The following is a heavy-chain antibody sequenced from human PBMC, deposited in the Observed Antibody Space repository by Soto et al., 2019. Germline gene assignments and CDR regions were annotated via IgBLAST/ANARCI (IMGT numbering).Heavy chain of an antibody. V-gene: IGHV3-33*01. D-gene: IGHD5-12*01. J-gene: IGHJ4*02. CDR3: ARDGYGSHDYRSFDY. CDR1: GFTFSCCG. CDR2: IWYDGSKE. Sequence: QVQLVESGGGVVQPGTSLRLSCAASGFTFSCCGMHWVRQAPGKGLEWVAIIWYDGSKEYYGDSVKGRFTVSRDNSKNIVYLQMNSLRVADTAVYYCARDGYGSHDYRSFDYWGQGTLVTVSS.